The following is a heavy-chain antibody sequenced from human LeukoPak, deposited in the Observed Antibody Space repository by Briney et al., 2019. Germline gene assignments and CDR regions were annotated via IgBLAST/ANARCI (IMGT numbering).Heavy chain of an antibody. CDR1: GFTFSSYS. J-gene: IGHJ3*02. D-gene: IGHD3-10*01. Sequence: GGSLRLSCAASGFTFSSYSMNWVRQAPGKGLEWVSSISSSSSYIYYADSVKGRFTISRDNAKNSLYLQMNSLRAEDTAVYYCARDIDGSGSYYDAFDIWGQGTMVTVSS. CDR3: ARDIDGSGSYYDAFDI. CDR2: ISSSSSYI. V-gene: IGHV3-21*01.